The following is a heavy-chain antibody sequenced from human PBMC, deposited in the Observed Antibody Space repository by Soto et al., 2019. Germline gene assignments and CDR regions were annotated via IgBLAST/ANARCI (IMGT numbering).Heavy chain of an antibody. V-gene: IGHV3-23*01. CDR2: ISGSGGST. CDR1: GFTFSSYA. CDR3: AKPLLGYCSGGSCISNGAFDI. J-gene: IGHJ3*02. Sequence: GGSLRLSCAASGFTFSSYAMSWVRQAPGKGLEWVSAISGSGGSTYYADSVKGRFTISRDNSKNTLYLQMNSLRAEDTAVYYCAKPLLGYCSGGSCISNGAFDIWGQGTMVTVSS. D-gene: IGHD2-15*01.